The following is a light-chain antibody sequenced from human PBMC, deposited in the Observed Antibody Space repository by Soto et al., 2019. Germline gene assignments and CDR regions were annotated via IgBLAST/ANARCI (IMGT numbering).Light chain of an antibody. Sequence: EVVMTQSPATLSVSPGERVTLSCRASQSINAHLAWYQQKPGQAPRLLIHGASTRATGIPARFSGSGFGTELILTISRLQSEDFAIYYCQQYNTWLWTFGQGTKVEI. CDR1: QSINAH. J-gene: IGKJ1*01. CDR2: GAS. CDR3: QQYNTWLWT. V-gene: IGKV3-15*01.